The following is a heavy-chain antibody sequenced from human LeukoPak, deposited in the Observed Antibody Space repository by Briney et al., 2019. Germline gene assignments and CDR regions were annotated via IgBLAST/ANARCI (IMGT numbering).Heavy chain of an antibody. CDR1: GCSISSYY. V-gene: IGHV4-59*01. D-gene: IGHD6-19*01. Sequence: PSETLSLTCTVSGCSISSYYWSWIRQPPGKGLEWIGWIYYTGSTNYNPSLKSRVTISVDTSKNQFSLKLSSVTAADTAVYYCATGRAYSSVDYWGQGTLVTVSS. J-gene: IGHJ4*02. CDR2: IYYTGST. CDR3: ATGRAYSSVDY.